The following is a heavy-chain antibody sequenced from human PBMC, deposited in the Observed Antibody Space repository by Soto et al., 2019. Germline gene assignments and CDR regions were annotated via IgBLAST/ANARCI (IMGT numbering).Heavy chain of an antibody. Sequence: QLQLQESGPGLVKPSETLSLTCTVSGGSISSSSYYWGWIRQPPGKGLERIGTIYYSGSTYYNPSLKSRVTISVDTSKNQFSLKLSSVTAADTAVYYCARLGGFLEWLLSPEYFQHWGQGTLVTVSS. CDR2: IYYSGST. CDR3: ARLGGFLEWLLSPEYFQH. J-gene: IGHJ1*01. CDR1: GGSISSSSYY. V-gene: IGHV4-39*01. D-gene: IGHD3-3*01.